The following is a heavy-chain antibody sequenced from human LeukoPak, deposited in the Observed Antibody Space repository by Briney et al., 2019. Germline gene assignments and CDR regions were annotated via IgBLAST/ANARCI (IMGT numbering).Heavy chain of an antibody. D-gene: IGHD4-17*01. V-gene: IGHV4-39*01. CDR1: GGSISSSSYY. Sequence: PSETLSLTCTVSGGSISSSSYYWGWIRQPPGKGLEWIGSIYYSGSTYYNPSLKSRVTISVDTSENQFSLKLSSVTAADTAVYYCARLAHGDYVRLGYYYFDYWGQGTLVTVSS. CDR3: ARLAHGDYVRLGYYYFDY. CDR2: IYYSGST. J-gene: IGHJ4*02.